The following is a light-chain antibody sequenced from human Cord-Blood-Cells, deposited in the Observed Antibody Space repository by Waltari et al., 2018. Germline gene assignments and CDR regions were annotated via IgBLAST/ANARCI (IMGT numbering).Light chain of an antibody. CDR2: AAS. J-gene: IGKJ1*01. Sequence: DIQMTQSPSSLSASVGDRVTITCRASQSISSYLDWYQQKPGKAPKLLIYAASSLQSGVPSRFSGSGSGTDFTLTIRSLQPEDFATYYCQQSYSTHRTFGQGP. CDR1: QSISSY. CDR3: QQSYSTHRT. V-gene: IGKV1-39*01.